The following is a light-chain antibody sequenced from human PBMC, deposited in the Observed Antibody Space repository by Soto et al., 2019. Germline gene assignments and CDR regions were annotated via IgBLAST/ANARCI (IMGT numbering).Light chain of an antibody. Sequence: ETVMTQSPATLSVSPGERATLSCRASQSVGSKVAWYQQKPGQAPRLLIHGASTRATGIAARFSGSGSGTEFTLTISGLQSEDFATYYCQQYNNRPVTFGGGTKVDIK. V-gene: IGKV3D-15*01. J-gene: IGKJ4*01. CDR1: QSVGSK. CDR2: GAS. CDR3: QQYNNRPVT.